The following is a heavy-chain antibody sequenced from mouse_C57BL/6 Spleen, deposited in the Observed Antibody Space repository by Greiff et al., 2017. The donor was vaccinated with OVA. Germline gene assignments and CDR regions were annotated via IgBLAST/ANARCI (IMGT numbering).Heavy chain of an antibody. D-gene: IGHD2-1*01. CDR2: INPNNGGT. Sequence: EVQLQQSGPELVKPGASVKLSCKASGYTFTDYYMYWVKQSPGKSLEWIGDINPNNGGTSYNQKFKGKATLTVDKSSSTAYMELRSLTSEDSAVYYCAREDGNSFDYWGQGTTLTVSS. V-gene: IGHV1-26*01. CDR3: AREDGNSFDY. J-gene: IGHJ2*01. CDR1: GYTFTDYY.